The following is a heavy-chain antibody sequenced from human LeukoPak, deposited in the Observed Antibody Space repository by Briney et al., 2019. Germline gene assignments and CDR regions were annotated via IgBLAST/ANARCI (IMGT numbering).Heavy chain of an antibody. CDR3: SRAFRSTETFDY. CDR2: IYYSGST. D-gene: IGHD2-21*02. J-gene: IGHJ4*02. V-gene: IGHV4-39*07. CDR1: GGSISSSTYY. Sequence: SETLSLTYTVSGGSISSSTYYWDWIRQPPGKGLEWIGSIYYSGSTSYYPSLKSRVTISVDTSKNQFSLKLSSVTAADTAVYYCSRAFRSTETFDYWGQGTLVTVSS.